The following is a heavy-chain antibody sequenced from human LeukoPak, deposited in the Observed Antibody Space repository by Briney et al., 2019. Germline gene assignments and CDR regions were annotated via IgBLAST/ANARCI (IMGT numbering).Heavy chain of an antibody. V-gene: IGHV3-21*01. J-gene: IGHJ6*02. CDR1: GFTFSSYS. Sequence: GGSPRLSCAASGFTFSSYSMNWVRQAPGKGLEWVSSISSSSSYIYYADSVKGRFTISRDNAKNSLYLQMNSLRAEDTAVYYCARESYGDYPIGDYYYGMDVWGQGTTVTVSS. D-gene: IGHD4-17*01. CDR2: ISSSSSYI. CDR3: ARESYGDYPIGDYYYGMDV.